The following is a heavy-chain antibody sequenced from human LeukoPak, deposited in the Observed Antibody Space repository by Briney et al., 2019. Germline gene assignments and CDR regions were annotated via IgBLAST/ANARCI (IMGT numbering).Heavy chain of an antibody. D-gene: IGHD2-2*01. Sequence: PGGSLRLSCAASGFTFSDYYMSWIRQAPGKGLEWVSYINSGGSPIYYADSVKGRFTISRDNSKNTLYLQMNSLRAEDTAVYYCARDNGPAAIGYWGQGTLVTVSS. V-gene: IGHV3-11*01. CDR2: INSGGSPI. CDR1: GFTFSDYY. CDR3: ARDNGPAAIGY. J-gene: IGHJ4*02.